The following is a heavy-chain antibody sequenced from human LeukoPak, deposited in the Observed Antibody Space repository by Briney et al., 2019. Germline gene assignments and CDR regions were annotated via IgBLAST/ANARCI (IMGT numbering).Heavy chain of an antibody. CDR3: TRDYDIL. Sequence: GGSLRLSCAASGFTFNTYWMHWVRQAPGKGLVWVSRIDSDGSSTSYADSMKGRFTISRDDAKNTLYLQMNSLRAEDTAVYYCTRDYDILWGQGTLVTVSS. V-gene: IGHV3-74*01. CDR2: IDSDGSST. D-gene: IGHD3-9*01. J-gene: IGHJ4*02. CDR1: GFTFNTYW.